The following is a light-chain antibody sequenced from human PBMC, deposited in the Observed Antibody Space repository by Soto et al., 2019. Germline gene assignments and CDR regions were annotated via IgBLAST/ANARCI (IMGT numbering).Light chain of an antibody. CDR1: QSVSSSY. Sequence: EIVLTQSPGTLSLSPGERATLSCRSSQSVSSSYLAGYQQKPGQAPRLLIYGASSRATGIPDRFSGSGSGTEFTLTISRLEPEDFAVYYCQQYGSSPSITFGQGTRLEIK. CDR3: QQYGSSPSIT. V-gene: IGKV3-20*01. J-gene: IGKJ5*01. CDR2: GAS.